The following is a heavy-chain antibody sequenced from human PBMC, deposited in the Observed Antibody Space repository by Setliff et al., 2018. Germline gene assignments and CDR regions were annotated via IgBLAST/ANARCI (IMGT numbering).Heavy chain of an antibody. J-gene: IGHJ4*02. V-gene: IGHV3-33*01. Sequence: PGGSLSLSCAASGFTFNNFAMHWVRQAPGKGLEWVAVIWYDGSNKYYADSVKGRFTISRDNSKNTLYLQMNSLRAEDTALYYCARQATDYWGRGTLVTVSS. CDR1: GFTFNNFA. CDR2: IWYDGSNK. CDR3: ARQATDY.